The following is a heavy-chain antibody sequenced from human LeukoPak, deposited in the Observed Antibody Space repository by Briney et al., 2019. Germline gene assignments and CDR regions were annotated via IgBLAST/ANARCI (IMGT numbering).Heavy chain of an antibody. D-gene: IGHD4-17*01. J-gene: IGHJ4*02. Sequence: GGSLRLSCAASGFTFSSYNMNWVRQAPGKGLDWVSSISGSSSYIYYADSVKGRFTISRDNAKNSLYLQMNSLRAEDTAVYYCARGRTHDYGVDYFDYWGQGTLVTVSS. CDR2: ISGSSSYI. CDR3: ARGRTHDYGVDYFDY. CDR1: GFTFSSYN. V-gene: IGHV3-21*01.